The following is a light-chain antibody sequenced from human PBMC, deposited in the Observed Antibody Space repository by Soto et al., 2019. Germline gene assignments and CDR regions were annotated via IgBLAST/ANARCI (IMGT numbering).Light chain of an antibody. Sequence: QSVLTQPASVSGSPGQSITISCTGTSSDVGGYVYVSWYQQHPGKAPKLMIYEVGYRPSGVSDRFSGSKSGNTASLTISGLQAEDEADYYCSSYTSSSTDVFGTGTKVTVL. V-gene: IGLV2-14*01. CDR1: SSDVGGYVY. CDR3: SSYTSSSTDV. J-gene: IGLJ1*01. CDR2: EVG.